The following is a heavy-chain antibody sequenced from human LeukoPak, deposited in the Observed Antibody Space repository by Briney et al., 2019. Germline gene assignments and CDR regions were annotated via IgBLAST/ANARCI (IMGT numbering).Heavy chain of an antibody. Sequence: ASVTVSCKASGYTFTSYGISWVRQAPGQGLEWMGWISAYNGNTNYAQKLQGRVTTTTDTSTSTAYMELRSLRSDDTAVYYCASDRGEAYCTNGVCYAGLGMDVWGQGTTVTVSS. CDR1: GYTFTSYG. CDR3: ASDRGEAYCTNGVCYAGLGMDV. D-gene: IGHD2-8*01. CDR2: ISAYNGNT. V-gene: IGHV1-18*01. J-gene: IGHJ6*02.